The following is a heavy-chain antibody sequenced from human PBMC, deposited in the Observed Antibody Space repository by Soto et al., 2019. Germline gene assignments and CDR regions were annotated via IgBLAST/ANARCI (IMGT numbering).Heavy chain of an antibody. CDR1: GFTFTHYW. V-gene: IGHV3-74*01. Sequence: GSLRLSCAASGFTFTHYWMHWVRQVPGQGLVWVSRIDGVGAGTRYSDSVRGRFTISRDNAENMLYLQMDSLRDEDTAVYYCKKVFEYWGQGTPVTVYS. CDR2: IDGVGAGT. J-gene: IGHJ4*02. CDR3: KKVFEY.